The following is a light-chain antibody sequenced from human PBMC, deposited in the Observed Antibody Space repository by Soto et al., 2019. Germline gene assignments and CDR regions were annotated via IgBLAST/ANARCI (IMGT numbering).Light chain of an antibody. Sequence: QSALTQPASMSGSPGQSITISCTGTSSDVGDYNYVSWYQQHPGKAPKLMIYDVSHRPSGVSSRFSGSKSGNTASLTISGLQAEDEADYYCASYTDSTIVMFGGGTKVTVL. J-gene: IGLJ3*02. CDR2: DVS. CDR3: ASYTDSTIVM. CDR1: SSDVGDYNY. V-gene: IGLV2-14*01.